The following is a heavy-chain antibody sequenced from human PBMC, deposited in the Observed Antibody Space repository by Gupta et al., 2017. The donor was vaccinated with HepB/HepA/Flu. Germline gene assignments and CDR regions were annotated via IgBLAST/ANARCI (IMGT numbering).Heavy chain of an antibody. Sequence: DVQLVESGGGLVRPGGSLRLSCAASGFTFSGYTMNWVRQAPGKGLEWVSSISTSKYIYYADSVKGRFTISRDNAKNSLYMQMNSLRAEDTAVYGCARGNGDYAYWGQGTLVTVSS. CDR1: GFTFSGYT. CDR2: ISTSKYI. J-gene: IGHJ4*02. CDR3: ARGNGDYAY. D-gene: IGHD4-17*01. V-gene: IGHV3-21*01.